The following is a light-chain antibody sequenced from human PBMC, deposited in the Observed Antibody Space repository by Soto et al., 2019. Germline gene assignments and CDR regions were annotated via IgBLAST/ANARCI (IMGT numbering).Light chain of an antibody. Sequence: QSVLTQPASVFGSPGQSITFSCTGTSSDVGGYNFVSWYQQHPGKAPKLMIYEVSSRPSGVSNRFSGSKSGNTASLTISGLQPEDEDDYYCSSYTTSTTVVFGTGTKVTVL. CDR1: SSDVGGYNF. V-gene: IGLV2-14*03. CDR2: EVS. CDR3: SSYTTSTTVV. J-gene: IGLJ1*01.